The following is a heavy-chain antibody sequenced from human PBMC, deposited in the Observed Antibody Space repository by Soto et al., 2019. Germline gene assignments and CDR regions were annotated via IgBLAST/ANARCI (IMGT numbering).Heavy chain of an antibody. D-gene: IGHD1-26*01. CDR3: ARGRGSYRPYFDY. V-gene: IGHV4-31*03. CDR2: IYYSGST. J-gene: IGHJ4*02. CDR1: GGSFTGGGYY. Sequence: SEPLSLTCTVSGGSFTGGGYYWSWVRQHPGKGLEWIGYIYYSGSTYYNPSLKSRVTISVDTSKNQFSLKLSSVTAADTAVYYCARGRGSYRPYFDYWGQGTLVTVSS.